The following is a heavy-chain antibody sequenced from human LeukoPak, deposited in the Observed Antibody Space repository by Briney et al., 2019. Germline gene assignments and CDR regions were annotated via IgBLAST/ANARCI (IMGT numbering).Heavy chain of an antibody. Sequence: SETLSLTCTVSGGSISSSSYYWGWIRQPPGKGLEWIGSIYYSGSTYYNPSLKSRVTISVDTSKNQFSLKLSSVTAADTAVYYCARVSGYSYGLDPTNDYWGQGTLVTVSS. V-gene: IGHV4-39*01. J-gene: IGHJ4*02. D-gene: IGHD5-18*01. CDR1: GGSISSSSYY. CDR3: ARVSGYSYGLDPTNDY. CDR2: IYYSGST.